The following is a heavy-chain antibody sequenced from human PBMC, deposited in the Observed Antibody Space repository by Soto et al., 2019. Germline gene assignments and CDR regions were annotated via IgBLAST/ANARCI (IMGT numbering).Heavy chain of an antibody. CDR1: GGTFSSYT. Sequence: QVQLVQSGAEVKKPGSSVKVSCKASGGTFSSYTISWVRQAPGQGLEWMGRIIPILGIANYAQKFQGRVTINSDKCNCPACMEPSRLGSEDADVYYCVRNNGDSQDPPFYYYYYRDALRKGTTVTLPS. CDR3: VRNNGDSQDPPFYYYYYRDA. V-gene: IGHV1-69*02. D-gene: IGHD4-17*01. CDR2: IIPILGIA. J-gene: IGHJ6*03.